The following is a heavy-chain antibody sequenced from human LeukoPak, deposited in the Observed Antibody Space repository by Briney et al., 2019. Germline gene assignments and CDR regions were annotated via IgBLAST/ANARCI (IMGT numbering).Heavy chain of an antibody. Sequence: SETLSLTCTVSGGSISSYYWSWIRQPPGKGLEWIGYIYYSGSTNYNPSLKSRVTISVDTSKNQFSLKLSSVTAADTAVYYCAGGSAMPYYFDYWGQGTLVTVSS. CDR3: AGGSAMPYYFDY. D-gene: IGHD2-2*01. V-gene: IGHV4-59*01. CDR2: IYYSGST. J-gene: IGHJ4*02. CDR1: GGSISSYY.